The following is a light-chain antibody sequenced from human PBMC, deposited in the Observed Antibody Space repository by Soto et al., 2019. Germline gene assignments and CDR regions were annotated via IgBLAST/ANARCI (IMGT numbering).Light chain of an antibody. Sequence: QSALTQPPPASGSPGQSVTISCIGTSSDVGGYNYVSWYQQHPGKAPKLMIYEVSKRPSGVPDRFSGSKSGNTASLTVSGLQAEDEADYYCSSYAASNNLGVFGGGTKVTVL. CDR1: SSDVGGYNY. V-gene: IGLV2-8*01. CDR2: EVS. J-gene: IGLJ2*01. CDR3: SSYAASNNLGV.